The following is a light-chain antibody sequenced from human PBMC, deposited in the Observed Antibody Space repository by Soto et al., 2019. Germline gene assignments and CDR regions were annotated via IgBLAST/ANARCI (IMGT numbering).Light chain of an antibody. CDR2: GVS. Sequence: QSALTQPASVSGSPGQSITISCAGTSSEIGGSNYVSWYQQHPGKAPKLMIYGVSNRPSGVSNRFSGSKSGNTASLTISGLQSEDEADYFCYSSRSSSSTFDVFGTETKVTVL. CDR1: SSEIGGSNY. J-gene: IGLJ1*01. V-gene: IGLV2-14*03. CDR3: YSSRSSSSTFDV.